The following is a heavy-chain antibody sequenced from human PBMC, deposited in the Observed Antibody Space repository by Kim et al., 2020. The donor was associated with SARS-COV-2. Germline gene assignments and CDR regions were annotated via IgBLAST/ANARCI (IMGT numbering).Heavy chain of an antibody. Sequence: ADPVKGRLTTSRDNTKNTLYLQMNSRRAEDTAVYYCARPGNDYGDLYFDYWGQGTLVTVSS. V-gene: IGHV3-53*01. J-gene: IGHJ4*02. D-gene: IGHD4-17*01. CDR3: ARPGNDYGDLYFDY.